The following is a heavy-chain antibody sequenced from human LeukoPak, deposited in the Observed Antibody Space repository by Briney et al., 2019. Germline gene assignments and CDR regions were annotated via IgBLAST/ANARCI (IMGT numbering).Heavy chain of an antibody. V-gene: IGHV3-30*02. D-gene: IGHD3-10*01. CDR2: IQYDESLK. CDR3: AKDQGVVGSYDA. Sequence: GGSLRLSCEASGFTITRFGINWVCQAPGKGLEWVAFIQYDESLKCYLGSVKGRFATSIDNSKNTVYLQMNSLRVEDTAVYYCAKDQGVVGSYDAWGQGILVTVSS. CDR1: GFTITRFG. J-gene: IGHJ5*02.